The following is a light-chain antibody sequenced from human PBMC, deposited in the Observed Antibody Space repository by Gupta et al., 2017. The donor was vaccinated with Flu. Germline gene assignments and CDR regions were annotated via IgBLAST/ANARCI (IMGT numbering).Light chain of an antibody. J-gene: IGKJ1*01. CDR2: YAK. V-gene: IGKV1-39*01. CDR1: HNIGTY. Sequence: PSSLCAAVGDKVIITFLASHNIGTYFDWYEVKGGEAPKLLIYYAKTLKCGVPSRFSGNGSGTDFTLTINGLQPEDFATYFCQQTHDIPRTFGQGTKVDIK. CDR3: QQTHDIPRT.